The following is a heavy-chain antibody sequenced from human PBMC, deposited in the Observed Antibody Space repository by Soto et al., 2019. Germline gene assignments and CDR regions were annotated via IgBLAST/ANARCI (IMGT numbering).Heavy chain of an antibody. D-gene: IGHD4-17*01. CDR3: ARRYGASFDY. V-gene: IGHV4-59*01. CDR1: GGSIISYY. J-gene: IGHJ4*02. Sequence: SEPMSLTWTVSGGSIISYYWRWIRQPPGKGLEWIGYIYYSGSTNYNPSLKSRVTISVDTSKNQFSLKLSSVTAADTAVYYCARRYGASFDYWGQGTLVTVSS. CDR2: IYYSGST.